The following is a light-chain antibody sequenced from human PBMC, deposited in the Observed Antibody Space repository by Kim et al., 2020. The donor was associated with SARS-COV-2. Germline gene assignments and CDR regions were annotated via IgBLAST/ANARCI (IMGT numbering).Light chain of an antibody. CDR3: NSRDSSANHRV. Sequence: SSELTQDPAVSVALGQTVRITCQGDSLRSYYASWYQQKPGQAPVLVIYGKNNRPSGIPDRFSGSSSGNTASFTITGAQAEDEADYYCNSRDSSANHRVFG. CDR2: GKN. CDR1: SLRSYY. V-gene: IGLV3-19*01. J-gene: IGLJ3*02.